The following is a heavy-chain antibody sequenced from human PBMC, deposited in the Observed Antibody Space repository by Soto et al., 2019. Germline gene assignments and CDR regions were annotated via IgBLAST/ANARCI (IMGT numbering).Heavy chain of an antibody. J-gene: IGHJ4*02. Sequence: VSGPTLVNPTQTLTLTCTFSGFSLSTSGMRVSWIRQPPGKALEWLARIDWDDDKFHSTSLKTRLTISKDTSKNQVVLTMTNMDPVDTATYYCARTLDSSSWYSFDYWGQGTLVTVSS. V-gene: IGHV2-70*04. CDR3: ARTLDSSSWYSFDY. CDR2: IDWDDDK. D-gene: IGHD6-13*01. CDR1: GFSLSTSGMR.